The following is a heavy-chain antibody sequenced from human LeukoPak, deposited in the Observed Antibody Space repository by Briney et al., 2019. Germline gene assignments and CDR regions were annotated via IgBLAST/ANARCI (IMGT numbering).Heavy chain of an antibody. CDR2: ISYDGSNK. CDR3: ARDRGCSSTSCYPHYYYYYGMDV. Sequence: GGSLRVSCAASGFTVSSYAMHWVRQAPGKGLEWVAVISYDGSNKYYADSVKGRFTISRDNSKSTLYLQMNSLRAEDTAVYYCARDRGCSSTSCYPHYYYYYGMDVWGQGTTVTVSS. J-gene: IGHJ6*02. V-gene: IGHV3-30-3*01. D-gene: IGHD2-2*01. CDR1: GFTVSSYA.